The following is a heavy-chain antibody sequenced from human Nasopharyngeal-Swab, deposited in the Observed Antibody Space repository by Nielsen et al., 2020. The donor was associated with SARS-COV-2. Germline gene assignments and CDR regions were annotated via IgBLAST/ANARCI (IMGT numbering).Heavy chain of an antibody. CDR1: GGSISSYY. Sequence: SETLSLTCTVSGGSISSYYWSWIRQPPGKGLEWIGYIYYSGSTNYNPSLKSRVTISVGTSKNQFSLKLSSVTAADTAVYYCAREVRRTYYYGMDVWGQGTTVTVSS. J-gene: IGHJ6*02. CDR3: AREVRRTYYYGMDV. V-gene: IGHV4-59*01. CDR2: IYYSGST. D-gene: IGHD1-1*01.